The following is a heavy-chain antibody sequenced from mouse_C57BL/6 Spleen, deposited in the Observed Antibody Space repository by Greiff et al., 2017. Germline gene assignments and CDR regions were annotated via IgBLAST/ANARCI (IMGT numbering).Heavy chain of an antibody. J-gene: IGHJ3*01. CDR2: ISYDGSN. CDR3: AGYYGSSYDWFAY. Sequence: VQLQQSGPGLVKPSQSLSLTCSVTGYSITSGYYWNWIRQFPGNKLEWMGYISYDGSNNYNPSLKNRISITRDTSKNQFFLKLNSVTTEDTATYYCAGYYGSSYDWFAYWGQGTLVTVSA. D-gene: IGHD1-1*01. CDR1: GYSITSGYY. V-gene: IGHV3-6*01.